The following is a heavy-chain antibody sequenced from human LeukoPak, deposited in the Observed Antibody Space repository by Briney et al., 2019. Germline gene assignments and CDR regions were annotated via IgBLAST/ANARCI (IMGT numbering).Heavy chain of an antibody. V-gene: IGHV3-9*01. CDR3: ARDKGGTFDH. Sequence: GRSLRLSCAASGFTFDDYAMHWVRQAPGKGLEWVSGISWNSGSIGYADSVKGRFTISRDNAKNSLYLQMNSLRAEDTAVYYCARDKGGTFDHWGQGTLVTVSS. J-gene: IGHJ4*02. CDR2: ISWNSGSI. CDR1: GFTFDDYA.